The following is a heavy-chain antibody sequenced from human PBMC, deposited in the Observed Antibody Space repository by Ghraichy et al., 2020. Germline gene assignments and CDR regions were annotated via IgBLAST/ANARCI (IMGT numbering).Heavy chain of an antibody. CDR2: ISSSGSYI. Sequence: GGSLRLSCAASGFTFSSYSMNWVRQAPGKGLEWVSSISSSGSYIYYADSVKGRFTISRDNAKNSLYLQMNSLRAEDTAVYYCARNVQLERQRWFDPCSQRTLLTVPS. V-gene: IGHV3-21*01. CDR1: GFTFSSYS. J-gene: IGHJ5*02. CDR3: ARNVQLERQRWFDP. D-gene: IGHD1-1*01.